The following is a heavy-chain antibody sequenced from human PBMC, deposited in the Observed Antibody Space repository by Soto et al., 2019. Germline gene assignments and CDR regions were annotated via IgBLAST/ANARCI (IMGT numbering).Heavy chain of an antibody. CDR1: GFTFSDYF. Sequence: QVQLVESGGGLVKPGGSLRLSCAASGFTFSDYFMSWIRRAPGKGLEWVSYISSSSSYTKYADSVKGRFTISRDNAKNSLYPQINSLRAEDTAVYYCATARYSSIYGFAPGGQETLVPVPS. D-gene: IGHD6-13*01. CDR3: ATARYSSIYGFAP. J-gene: IGHJ5*02. CDR2: ISSSSSYT. V-gene: IGHV3-11*05.